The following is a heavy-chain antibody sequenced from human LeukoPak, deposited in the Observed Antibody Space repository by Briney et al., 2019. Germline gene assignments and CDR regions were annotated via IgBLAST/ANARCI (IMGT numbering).Heavy chain of an antibody. CDR3: AKLVRNYGSGSEFDY. Sequence: GGSLRLSCAASGFTFSSYAMSWVRQAPGKGLEWVSTFSGSGGSTYYADSVKGRFTVSRDNSKNTLYLEMNSLRAEDTAVYYCAKLVRNYGSGSEFDYWGQGTLVTVSS. CDR2: FSGSGGST. V-gene: IGHV3-23*01. CDR1: GFTFSSYA. J-gene: IGHJ4*02. D-gene: IGHD3-10*01.